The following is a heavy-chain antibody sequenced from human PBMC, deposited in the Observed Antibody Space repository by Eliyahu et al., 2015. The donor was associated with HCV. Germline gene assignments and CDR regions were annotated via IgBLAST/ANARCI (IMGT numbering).Heavy chain of an antibody. D-gene: IGHD3-10*01. CDR1: GXXFXXYA. Sequence: EVQLLESGGGLVQPGGSLRLSCXASGXXFXXYAMSWVRQAPGKGLEWVSAISGSGGSTYYADSVKGRFTISRDNSKNTLYLQMNSLRAEDTAVYYCARTGDFDGSGSSDDYWGQGTLVTVSS. V-gene: IGHV3-23*01. J-gene: IGHJ4*02. CDR3: ARTGDFDGSGSSDDY. CDR2: ISGSGGST.